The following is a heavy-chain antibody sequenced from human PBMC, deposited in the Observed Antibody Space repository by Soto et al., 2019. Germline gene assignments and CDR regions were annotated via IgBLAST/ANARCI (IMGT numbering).Heavy chain of an antibody. Sequence: EMQLLESGGGLVQPGGSLRLYCVVSGFSFSTYGVTWVRQAPGKGLEWVCGVSGGSGVTHYTDSVKGRFTISGDDSKTTVSLQMHSQRGEDTAVYYCTRWNGYGDLWGQGTLVTVSS. D-gene: IGHD1-1*01. CDR1: GFSFSTYG. V-gene: IGHV3-23*01. CDR2: VSGGSGVT. CDR3: TRWNGYGDL. J-gene: IGHJ5*02.